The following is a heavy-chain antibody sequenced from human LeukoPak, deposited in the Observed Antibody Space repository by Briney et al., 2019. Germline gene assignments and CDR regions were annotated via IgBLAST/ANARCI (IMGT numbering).Heavy chain of an antibody. V-gene: IGHV3-33*08. J-gene: IGHJ4*02. Sequence: PGGSLRLSCAASGFTISSYGMHWVRQAPGKGLEWVAVIWYDGSNKYYADSVKGRFTISRDNSKNTLYLQMNSLRAEDTAVYYCARDFPEGTFDYWGQGTLVTVSS. CDR1: GFTISSYG. CDR2: IWYDGSNK. CDR3: ARDFPEGTFDY.